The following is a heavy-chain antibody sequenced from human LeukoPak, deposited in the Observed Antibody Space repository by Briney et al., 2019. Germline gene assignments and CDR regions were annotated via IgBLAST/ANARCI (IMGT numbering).Heavy chain of an antibody. Sequence: GGSLRLSCAASGFTSSSYWMHWVRQAPGKGLVWVSHINSDGSSTRYADSVKGRFTISRDNAKNTLHLQVSSLRAEDTALYYCARGGSPPEVLGDTFDIWGHGTMVTVSS. CDR3: ARGGSPPEVLGDTFDI. V-gene: IGHV3-74*01. CDR2: INSDGSST. J-gene: IGHJ3*02. D-gene: IGHD1-26*01. CDR1: GFTSSSYW.